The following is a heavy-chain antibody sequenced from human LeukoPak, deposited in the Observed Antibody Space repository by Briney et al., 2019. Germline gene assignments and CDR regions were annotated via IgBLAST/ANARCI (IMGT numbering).Heavy chain of an antibody. CDR2: IIPIFGTA. J-gene: IGHJ5*02. CDR3: ASQAAHAPYNWFDP. V-gene: IGHV1-69*05. Sequence: ASVKVSCKASGGTFSSYAISWVRQAPGQGLEWMGGIIPIFGTANYAQKFQGRVTITTDESTSTAYMELSSLRSEDTAVYYCASQAAHAPYNWFDPWGQGTLVTVSS. D-gene: IGHD2-15*01. CDR1: GGTFSSYA.